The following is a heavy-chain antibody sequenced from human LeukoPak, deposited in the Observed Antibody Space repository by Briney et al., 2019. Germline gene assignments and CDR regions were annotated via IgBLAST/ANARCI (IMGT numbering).Heavy chain of an antibody. CDR2: VYYSGTP. CDR3: ARSPIAVDDKEDYYYYYMDV. D-gene: IGHD3-9*01. V-gene: IGHV4-31*03. CDR1: DGSVSSVGCH. J-gene: IGHJ6*03. Sequence: PSETLSLTCTVSDGSVSSVGCHWTWIRQHPGKGLEWIVYVYYSGTPYYNPSLKSRVTISVDTSEDQFSLKLSSVTAADKAVYYCARSPIAVDDKEDYYYYYMDVWGKGTTVTVCS.